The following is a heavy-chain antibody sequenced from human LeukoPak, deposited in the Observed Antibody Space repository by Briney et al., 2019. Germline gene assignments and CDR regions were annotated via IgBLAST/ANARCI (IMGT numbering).Heavy chain of an antibody. CDR3: ASSDDAFDI. CDR2: IYYSGST. J-gene: IGHJ3*02. V-gene: IGHV4-38-2*02. CDR1: GYSISSGYY. Sequence: SETLSLTCTVSGYSISSGYYWGWIRQPPGKGLEWIGSIYYSGSTYYNPSLKSRVAISVDTSKNQFSLKLSSVTAADTAVYYCASSDDAFDIWGQGTMVTVSS.